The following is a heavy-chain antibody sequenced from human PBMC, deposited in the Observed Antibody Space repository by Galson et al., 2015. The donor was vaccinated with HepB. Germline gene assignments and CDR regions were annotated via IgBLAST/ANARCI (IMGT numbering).Heavy chain of an antibody. V-gene: IGHV1-18*04. CDR3: ARGVGDPLDY. Sequence: SVKVSCKASGYTLTDYYIHWVRQAPGQGLEWMGWISAYNGNTNYAQKLQGRVTMTTDTSTSTAYMELRSLRSDDTAVYYCARGVGDPLDYWGQGTLVTVSS. J-gene: IGHJ4*02. CDR1: GYTLTDYY. CDR2: ISAYNGNT. D-gene: IGHD4-17*01.